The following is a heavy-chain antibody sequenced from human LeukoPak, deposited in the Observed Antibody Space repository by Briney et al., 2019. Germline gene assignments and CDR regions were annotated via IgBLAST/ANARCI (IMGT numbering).Heavy chain of an antibody. V-gene: IGHV4-39*01. J-gene: IGHJ4*02. Sequence: SETLSLTCTVSGGSISSSSYYWGWIRQPPGKGLKWIGSIYYSGSTYYNPSLKSRVTISVDTSKNQFSLKLSSVTAADTAVYYCARPEEGYWGQGTLVTVSS. CDR1: GGSISSSSYY. CDR3: ARPEEGY. CDR2: IYYSGST.